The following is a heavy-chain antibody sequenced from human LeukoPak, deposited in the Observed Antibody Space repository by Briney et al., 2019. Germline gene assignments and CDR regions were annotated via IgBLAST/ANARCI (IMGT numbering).Heavy chain of an antibody. CDR1: GYTFTSYY. V-gene: IGHV1-46*01. CDR3: ARDFAQYYDFWSGHDNWFDP. Sequence: ASVTVSCKASGYTFTSYYMHWVRQAPGQGLEWMGIINPSGGSTSYAQKFQGRVTMTRDTSTSTVYMELSSLRSEDTAVYYCARDFAQYYDFWSGHDNWFDPWGQGTLVTVSS. CDR2: INPSGGST. D-gene: IGHD3-3*01. J-gene: IGHJ5*02.